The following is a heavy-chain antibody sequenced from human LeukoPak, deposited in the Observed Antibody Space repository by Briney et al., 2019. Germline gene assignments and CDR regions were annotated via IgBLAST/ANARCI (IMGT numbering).Heavy chain of an antibody. J-gene: IGHJ4*02. V-gene: IGHV3-30*18. CDR3: AKGEGNLFDY. D-gene: IGHD4-23*01. CDR1: GFTFSSYG. Sequence: PGGSLRLSRAASGFTFSSYGMHWVRQAPGKGLEWVAVISYDGSNKYYADSVKGRFTISRDNSKNTLYLQMNSLRAEDTAVYYCAKGEGNLFDYWGQGTLVTVSS. CDR2: ISYDGSNK.